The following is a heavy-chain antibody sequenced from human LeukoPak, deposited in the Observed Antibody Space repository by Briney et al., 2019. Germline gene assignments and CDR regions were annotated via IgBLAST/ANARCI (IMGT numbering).Heavy chain of an antibody. CDR2: ISGSGGTT. V-gene: IGHV3-23*01. J-gene: IGHJ4*02. CDR1: GFTFSNYA. Sequence: GGSLRLSCAASGFTFSNYAMNWVRQARGKGLEWVSSISGSGGTTYYADSVKGRFTISRDNSKNTLYLQMNSLRAEDTAVYYCAKVRYVGYYFDTWGQGTPVTVSS. D-gene: IGHD3-9*01. CDR3: AKVRYVGYYFDT.